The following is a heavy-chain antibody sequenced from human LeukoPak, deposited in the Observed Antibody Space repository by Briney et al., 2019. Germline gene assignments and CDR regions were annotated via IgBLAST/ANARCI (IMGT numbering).Heavy chain of an antibody. D-gene: IGHD6-13*01. J-gene: IGHJ3*02. V-gene: IGHV1-2*02. Sequence: GASVKVSCKTSTGYYMHWVRQAPGQGLEYMGWIHLNSGASKSVPKFQGRVTMTRDTSINTDYVELSSLTSDDTAMYYCAREGRAGSSGWFGAFDIWGQGTMVIVSS. CDR1: TGYY. CDR2: IHLNSGAS. CDR3: AREGRAGSSGWFGAFDI.